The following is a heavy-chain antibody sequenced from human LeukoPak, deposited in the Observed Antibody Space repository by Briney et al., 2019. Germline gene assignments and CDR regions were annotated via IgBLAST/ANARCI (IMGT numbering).Heavy chain of an antibody. D-gene: IGHD3-3*01. J-gene: IGHJ4*02. CDR2: FDPEDGET. CDR1: GYTFTGYY. Sequence: ASVKVSCKASGYTFTGYYMHWVRQAPGKGLEWMGGFDPEDGETIYAQKFQGRVTMTEDTSTDTAYMELSSLRSEDTAVYYCATGPPFITIFGVVRSLDYWGQGTLVTVSS. V-gene: IGHV1-24*01. CDR3: ATGPPFITIFGVVRSLDY.